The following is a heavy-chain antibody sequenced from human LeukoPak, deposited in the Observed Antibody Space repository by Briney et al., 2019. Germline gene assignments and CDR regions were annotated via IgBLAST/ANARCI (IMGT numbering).Heavy chain of an antibody. D-gene: IGHD5-18*01. J-gene: IGHJ4*02. CDR1: GYTFTGYY. CDR2: INPNSGGT. CDR3: ARLVEGGYSYGWRYFDY. Sequence: GASVKVSCKASGYTFTGYYMHWVRQAPGQGLEWMGWINPNSGGTNYAQKFQGRVTMTRDTSISTAYMELSRLRSDDTAVYYCARLVEGGYSYGWRYFDYWGQGTLVTVSS. V-gene: IGHV1-2*02.